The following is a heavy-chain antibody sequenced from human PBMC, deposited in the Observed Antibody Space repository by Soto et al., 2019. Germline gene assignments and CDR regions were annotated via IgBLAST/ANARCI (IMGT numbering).Heavy chain of an antibody. CDR2: IYTSGST. V-gene: IGHV4-4*07. J-gene: IGHJ4*02. CDR3: ASDANPNVDTAMEY. D-gene: IGHD5-18*01. CDR1: GGSISSYY. Sequence: SETLSLTCTVSGGSISSYYWSWIRQPAGKGLEWIGRIYTSGSTNYNPSLKSRVTMSVDTSKNQFSLKLSSVTAADTAVYYCASDANPNVDTAMEYWGQGTLVTVS.